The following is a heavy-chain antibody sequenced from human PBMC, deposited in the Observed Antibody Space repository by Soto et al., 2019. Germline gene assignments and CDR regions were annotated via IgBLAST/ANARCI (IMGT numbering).Heavy chain of an antibody. CDR1: GFTFDDYA. CDR2: ISWNSGSI. Sequence: RLSCAASGFTFDDYAMHWVRQAPGKGLEWVSGISWNSGSIGYADSVKGRFTISRDNAKNSPYLQMNSLRAEDTALYYCAKIGYCSGGSCPYYYYGMDVWGQGTTVTVSS. J-gene: IGHJ6*02. CDR3: AKIGYCSGGSCPYYYYGMDV. D-gene: IGHD2-15*01. V-gene: IGHV3-9*01.